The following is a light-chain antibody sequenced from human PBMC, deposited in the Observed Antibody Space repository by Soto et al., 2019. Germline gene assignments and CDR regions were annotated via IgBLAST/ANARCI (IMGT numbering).Light chain of an antibody. V-gene: IGLV1-47*01. CDR3: AAWDDSLTIL. Sequence: QSALTQPPSASGTPGQTVTISCSGSSSNIASYSVYWYQQLPGTAPKLLIYEDNQRPSGVPDRFSGSKSDTSASLVIAGLRSGDEADYYCAAWDDSLTILFGGGTKLTVL. J-gene: IGLJ2*01. CDR2: EDN. CDR1: SSNIASYS.